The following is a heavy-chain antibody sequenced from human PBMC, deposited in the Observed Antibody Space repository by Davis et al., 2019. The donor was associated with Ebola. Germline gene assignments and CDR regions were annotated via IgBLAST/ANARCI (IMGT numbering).Heavy chain of an antibody. CDR3: ADVETGSDY. CDR2: ISYDGSKK. CDR1: GFTFSTYG. J-gene: IGHJ4*02. V-gene: IGHV3-30*03. Sequence: GESLKISCAASGFTFSTYGMYWVRQAPGKGLEWVAVISYDGSKKHYGDSVKGRFTISRDNSKNTLYLQMHSLTAEDTAVYYCADVETGSDYWGQGTLVTVSS. D-gene: IGHD1-1*01.